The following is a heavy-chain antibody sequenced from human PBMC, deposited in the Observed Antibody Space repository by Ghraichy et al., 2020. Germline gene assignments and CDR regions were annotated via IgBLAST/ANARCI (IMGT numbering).Heavy chain of an antibody. CDR2: ISAYNGNT. Sequence: ASVKVSCKASGYTFTTYGISWVRQAPGQGLEWMGWISAYNGNTNYAQKLQGRVTMTTDTSTSTAYMELRSLRSDDTAVYYCARESSPWDFWSGYWEGFDYWGQGTLVTVSS. J-gene: IGHJ4*02. CDR3: ARESSPWDFWSGYWEGFDY. CDR1: GYTFTTYG. V-gene: IGHV1-18*01. D-gene: IGHD3-3*01.